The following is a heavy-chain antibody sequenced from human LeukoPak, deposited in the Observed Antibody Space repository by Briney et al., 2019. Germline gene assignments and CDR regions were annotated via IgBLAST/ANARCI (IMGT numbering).Heavy chain of an antibody. V-gene: IGHV3-21*04. D-gene: IGHD3-22*01. Sequence: GGSLRLSCAASGFTFSTYSMNWVRQAPGKGLEWVSSISSSRSHIYYIDSVKGRFTISRDNAKNSLYLQMNSLRAEDTAVYYCARVQPSPRNYYDSSGYPLKNAFDIWGQGTMVTVSS. CDR2: ISSSRSHI. CDR1: GFTFSTYS. J-gene: IGHJ3*02. CDR3: ARVQPSPRNYYDSSGYPLKNAFDI.